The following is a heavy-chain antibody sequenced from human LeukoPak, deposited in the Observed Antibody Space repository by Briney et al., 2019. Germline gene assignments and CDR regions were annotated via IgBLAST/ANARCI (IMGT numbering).Heavy chain of an antibody. CDR2: ISSSGSTI. CDR1: GFTFSSYE. J-gene: IGHJ3*02. Sequence: PAGSLRLSCAASGFTFSSYEMNWVRQAPGKGLEWVSYISSSGSTIYYADSVKGRFTISRDNAKNSLYLQMNSLRAEDTAVYYCASLGDIVVVVADNAFDIWGQGTMVTVSS. D-gene: IGHD2-15*01. CDR3: ASLGDIVVVVADNAFDI. V-gene: IGHV3-48*03.